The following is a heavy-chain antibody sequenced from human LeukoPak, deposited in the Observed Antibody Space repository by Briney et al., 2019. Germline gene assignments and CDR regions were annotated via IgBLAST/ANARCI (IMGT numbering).Heavy chain of an antibody. CDR2: ISSSSSTI. CDR3: ARDPTEKVLRFLEWFRGPLVYFDY. CDR1: GFTFSSYS. D-gene: IGHD3-3*01. V-gene: IGHV3-48*01. Sequence: PGGSLRLSCAASGFTFSSYSMNWVRQAPGKGLEWASYISSSSSTIYYADSVKGRFTISRDNAKNSLYLQMNSLRAEDTAVYYCARDPTEKVLRFLEWFRGPLVYFDYWGQGTLVTVSS. J-gene: IGHJ4*02.